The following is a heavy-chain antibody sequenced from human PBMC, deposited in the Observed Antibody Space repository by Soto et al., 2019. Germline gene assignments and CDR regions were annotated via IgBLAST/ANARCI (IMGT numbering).Heavy chain of an antibody. CDR3: AKDLLDIVVVVAATPGWFVP. CDR1: GFTFSSYA. V-gene: IGHV3-23*01. Sequence: EVQLLESGGGLVQPGGSLRLSCAASGFTFSSYAMSWVRQAPGKGLEWVSAISGSGGSTYYADSVKGRFTISRDNSKNTLYLQMNSLRAEDTAVYYCAKDLLDIVVVVAATPGWFVPWGQGTLVTVSS. CDR2: ISGSGGST. J-gene: IGHJ5*02. D-gene: IGHD2-15*01.